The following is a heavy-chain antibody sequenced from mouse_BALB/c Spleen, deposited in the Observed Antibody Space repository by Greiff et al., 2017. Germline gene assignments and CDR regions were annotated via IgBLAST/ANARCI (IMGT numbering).Heavy chain of an antibody. CDR1: GYSITSDYA. CDR2: ISYSGST. D-gene: IGHD1-1*01. J-gene: IGHJ4*01. Sequence: VQLQQSGPGLVKPSQSLSLTCTVTGYSITSDYAWNWIRQFPGNKLEWMGYISYSGSTSYNPSLKSRISITRDTSKNQFFLQLNSVTTEDTATYYCARWGTTVVATTLFYAMDYWGQGTSVTVSS. V-gene: IGHV3-2*02. CDR3: ARWGTTVVATTLFYAMDY.